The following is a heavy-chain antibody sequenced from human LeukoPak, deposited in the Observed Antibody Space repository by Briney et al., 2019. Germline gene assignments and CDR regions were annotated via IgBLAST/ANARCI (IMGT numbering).Heavy chain of an antibody. CDR2: IYSGGST. CDR3: TTKRGYSYGYAD. D-gene: IGHD5-18*01. J-gene: IGHJ4*02. CDR1: GFTVSSNY. V-gene: IGHV3-66*01. Sequence: PGGSLRLSCAASGFTVSSNYMSWVRQAPGQGLEWLSVIYSGGSTYYADSVKGRFTISRDNSKNTLYLQMNSLRAEDTAVYYCTTKRGYSYGYADWGQGTLVTVSS.